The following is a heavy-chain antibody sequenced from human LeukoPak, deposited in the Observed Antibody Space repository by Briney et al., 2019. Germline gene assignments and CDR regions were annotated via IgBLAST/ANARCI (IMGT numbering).Heavy chain of an antibody. J-gene: IGHJ6*03. Sequence: PGGSLRLSCAASGFTFSDYYLSWIRQAPGKGLEWISYITNSGSMFYADSVKGRFTVSRDDAKNSLYLQMNSLRAEDTAVYYCAKHGQLVRYYYYYMDVWGKGTTVTVSS. CDR1: GFTFSDYY. CDR3: AKHGQLVRYYYYYMDV. V-gene: IGHV3-11*01. CDR2: ITNSGSM. D-gene: IGHD6-13*01.